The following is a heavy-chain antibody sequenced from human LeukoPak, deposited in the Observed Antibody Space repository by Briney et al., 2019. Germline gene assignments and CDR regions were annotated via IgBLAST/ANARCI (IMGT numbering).Heavy chain of an antibody. CDR1: GFTFSSYG. Sequence: PGRSLRLSCAASGFTFSSYGMHWVRQAPGKGLEWVAVISYDGSNIYYADSVKGRFTISRDNSKNTLYLQMNSLRAEDTAVYYCAKDRGYGLRYFDYWGQGTLVTVSS. CDR3: AKDRGYGLRYFDY. J-gene: IGHJ4*02. D-gene: IGHD6-25*01. V-gene: IGHV3-30*18. CDR2: ISYDGSNI.